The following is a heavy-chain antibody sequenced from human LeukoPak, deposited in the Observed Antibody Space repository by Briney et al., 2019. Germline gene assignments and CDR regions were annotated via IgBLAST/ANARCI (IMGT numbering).Heavy chain of an antibody. J-gene: IGHJ4*02. CDR1: GFTFSHFW. CDR3: AREDGYCSGGNCYSYFDS. CDR2: IKKTGSET. V-gene: IGHV3-7*01. D-gene: IGHD2-15*01. Sequence: EGSLRLSCAASGFTFSHFWMSWVRQAPGNGLEWVAYIKKTGSETYYVDSVKGRSTITRDNTRNSLFLQMYSLRAEDTAVYFCAREDGYCSGGNCYSYFDSWGQGTLVTVSS.